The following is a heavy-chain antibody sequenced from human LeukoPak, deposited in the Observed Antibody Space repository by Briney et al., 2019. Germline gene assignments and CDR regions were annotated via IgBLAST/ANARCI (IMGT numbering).Heavy chain of an antibody. D-gene: IGHD1-26*01. CDR3: AILRSWELLDY. CDR2: IIPILGIA. CDR1: GGTFSSYA. J-gene: IGHJ4*02. V-gene: IGHV1-69*04. Sequence: SVKVSCKASGGTFSSYAISWVRQAPGQGLEWMGRIIPILGIANYAQKFQGRVTITADKSTSTAYMELSSLRSEDTAVYYCAILRSWELLDYWGQGTLVTVSS.